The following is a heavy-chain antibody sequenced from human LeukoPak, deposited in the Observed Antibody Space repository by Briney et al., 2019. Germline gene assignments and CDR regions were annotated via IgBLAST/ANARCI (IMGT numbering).Heavy chain of an antibody. V-gene: IGHV1-69*05. Sequence: GASVKVSCKASVGTFSRYAISWVRQAAGQGLEWMGGTIPILGTANYAQKCKGRVTITTDKSTSTAYMELSSLRSEDTAVYYCARDNRAASRPGGFDYWGQGTLVTVSS. J-gene: IGHJ4*02. D-gene: IGHD6-13*01. CDR2: TIPILGTA. CDR3: ARDNRAASRPGGFDY. CDR1: VGTFSRYA.